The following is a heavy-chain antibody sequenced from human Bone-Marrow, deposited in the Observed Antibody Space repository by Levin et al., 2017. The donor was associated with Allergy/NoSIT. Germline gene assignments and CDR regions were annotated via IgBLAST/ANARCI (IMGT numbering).Heavy chain of an antibody. CDR1: GGTFSSYA. Sequence: SVKVSCKASGGTFSSYAISWVRQAPGQGLEWMGGIIPIFGTANYAQKFQGRVTITADESTSTAYMELSSLRSEDTAVYYCARDDYDFWSGYYTNPAVGAGYYYDGMDVWGQGTTVTVSS. V-gene: IGHV1-69*13. J-gene: IGHJ6*02. D-gene: IGHD3-3*01. CDR3: ARDDYDFWSGYYTNPAVGAGYYYDGMDV. CDR2: IIPIFGTA.